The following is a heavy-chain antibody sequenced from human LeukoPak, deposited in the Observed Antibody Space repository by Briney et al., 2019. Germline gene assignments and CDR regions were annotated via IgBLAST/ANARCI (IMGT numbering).Heavy chain of an antibody. J-gene: IGHJ3*02. Sequence: SETLSLTCTVSGGSISSSSYYWGWIRQPPGKGLEWIGSIYYSGSTNYNPSLKSRVTISVDTSKNQFSLKLSSVTAADTAVYYCARTDPPYCSSTSCSRKDAFDIWGQGTMVTVSS. D-gene: IGHD2-2*01. CDR1: GGSISSSSYY. CDR2: IYYSGST. V-gene: IGHV4-39*07. CDR3: ARTDPPYCSSTSCSRKDAFDI.